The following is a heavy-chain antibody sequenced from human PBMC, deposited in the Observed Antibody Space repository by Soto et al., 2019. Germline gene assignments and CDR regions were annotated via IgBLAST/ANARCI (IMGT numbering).Heavy chain of an antibody. J-gene: IGHJ4*02. D-gene: IGHD3-16*01. CDR2: IYYSGST. CDR1: GGSISSYY. V-gene: IGHV4-59*08. Sequence: QVQLQESGPGLVKPSETLSLTCTVSGGSISSYYWCWIRQPPGQGLEWNRYIYYSGSTNHNPPLKSRVTISVDTSKNQFSLKLSSVTAADTAVYYCASLWGWSVDYWGQGTLVTVSS. CDR3: ASLWGWSVDY.